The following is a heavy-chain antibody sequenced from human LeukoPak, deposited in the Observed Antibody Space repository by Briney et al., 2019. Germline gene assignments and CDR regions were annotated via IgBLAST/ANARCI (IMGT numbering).Heavy chain of an antibody. CDR3: ASGNDFDY. CDR2: IKQDGSQK. V-gene: IGHV3-7*03. J-gene: IGHJ4*02. D-gene: IGHD1-1*01. Sequence: GGSLRLSCAASGFTFSNSWMSGFGQAPGMGLEWVASIKQDGSQKYYLDSVKGRFTISRDNAKNSLSLQMNSLRVEDTAVYFCASGNDFDYWGQGTLVTVSS. CDR1: GFTFSNSW.